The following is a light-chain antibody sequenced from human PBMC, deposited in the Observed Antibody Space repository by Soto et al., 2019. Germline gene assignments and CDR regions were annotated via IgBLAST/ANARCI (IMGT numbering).Light chain of an antibody. Sequence: EIVLTQSPGTLSLSPGERATLSCRASQSVSSTYLAWYQQKPGQAPRLFIYSASSRATGIPDRFSGSGSGTDFTLTISRLEPEDFAVYYCQQYGDSPPITFGQGKRLEIK. J-gene: IGKJ5*01. CDR1: QSVSSTY. V-gene: IGKV3-20*01. CDR2: SAS. CDR3: QQYGDSPPIT.